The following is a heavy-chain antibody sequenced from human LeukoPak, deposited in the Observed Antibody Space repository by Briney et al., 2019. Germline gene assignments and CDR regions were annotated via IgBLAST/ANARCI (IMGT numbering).Heavy chain of an antibody. J-gene: IGHJ3*02. Sequence: SETLSLTCTVSGGSISSSSYYWGWIRQPPGKGLEWIGSIYYSGSTYYNPSLTSRVTKSVDTSKNQFSLKLSSVTAADTAVYYCAREAGYYGSGSYSGAFDIWGQGTMVTVSS. CDR2: IYYSGST. CDR1: GGSISSSSYY. V-gene: IGHV4-39*02. CDR3: AREAGYYGSGSYSGAFDI. D-gene: IGHD3-10*01.